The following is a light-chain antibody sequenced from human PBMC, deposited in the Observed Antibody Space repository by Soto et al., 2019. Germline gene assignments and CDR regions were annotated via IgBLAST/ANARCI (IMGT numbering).Light chain of an antibody. V-gene: IGKV3-15*01. J-gene: IGKJ4*01. CDR2: GAS. CDR1: QSVSSN. Sequence: EIVLTQSPATLSVSPRERATLSCRASQSVSSNLAWYRQKPGQPPRLLIYGASTRATGIPARFSGSGSGTEFTLTISSLQSEDFAFYYCQQYNDWPLAFGGGTKVDIK. CDR3: QQYNDWPLA.